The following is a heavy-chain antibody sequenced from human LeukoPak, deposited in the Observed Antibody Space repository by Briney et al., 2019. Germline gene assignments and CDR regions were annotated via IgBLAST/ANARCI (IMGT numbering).Heavy chain of an antibody. D-gene: IGHD2-2*01. CDR2: ISSSSSYT. CDR1: GFTFSDYY. CDR3: ARRYCSSTSCYPYGMDV. J-gene: IGHJ6*02. V-gene: IGHV3-11*03. Sequence: GGSLRLSCAASGFTFSDYYMSWIRQAPGKGLEWVSYISSSSSYTNYADSVKGRFTISRDNAKNSLYLQMNSLRAEDTAVYYCARRYCSSTSCYPYGMDVWGQGTTITVSS.